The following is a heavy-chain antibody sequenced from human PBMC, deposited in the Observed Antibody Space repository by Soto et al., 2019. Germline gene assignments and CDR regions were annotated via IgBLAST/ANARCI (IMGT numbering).Heavy chain of an antibody. J-gene: IGHJ4*02. CDR2: ISSSSSYI. CDR3: ARDGSYSGGPGVFDY. CDR1: GFTFSSYS. V-gene: IGHV3-21*01. Sequence: GGSLRLSCAASGFTFSSYSMNWVRQAPGKGLEWVSSISSSSSYIYYADSVEGRFTISRDNAKNSLYLQMNSLRAEDTAVYYCARDGSYSGGPGVFDYWGQGTLVTVSS. D-gene: IGHD1-26*01.